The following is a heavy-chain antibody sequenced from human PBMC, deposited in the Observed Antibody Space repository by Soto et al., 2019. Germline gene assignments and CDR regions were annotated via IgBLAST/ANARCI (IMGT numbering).Heavy chain of an antibody. Sequence: ASVKVSCKASGYTFTSYGISWVRQAPGQGLEWMGWISAYNGNTNYAQKLQGRVTMTTDTSTSTAYMELRSLRSDDTAVYYCARDLITIFGVVINTYYYYGMDVWGQGTTVTVSS. J-gene: IGHJ6*02. D-gene: IGHD3-3*01. CDR2: ISAYNGNT. V-gene: IGHV1-18*01. CDR1: GYTFTSYG. CDR3: ARDLITIFGVVINTYYYYGMDV.